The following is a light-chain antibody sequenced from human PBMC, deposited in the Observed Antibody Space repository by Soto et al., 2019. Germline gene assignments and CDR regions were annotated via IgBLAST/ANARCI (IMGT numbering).Light chain of an antibody. CDR3: QQYGSSQYT. V-gene: IGKV3-20*01. Sequence: EIVLTQSAGTLSLSPGERATLSCRASQSVSSSYLAWYQQKPGQAPRLLIYGASSRATGIPDRFSGSGSGTEFTLTISRLEPVDFAVYYCQQYGSSQYTFGQGTKLEIK. CDR2: GAS. CDR1: QSVSSSY. J-gene: IGKJ2*01.